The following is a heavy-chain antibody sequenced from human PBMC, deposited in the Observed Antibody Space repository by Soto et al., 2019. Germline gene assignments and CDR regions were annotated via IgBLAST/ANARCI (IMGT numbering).Heavy chain of an antibody. CDR1: GYTFTSYG. V-gene: IGHV1-18*04. CDR3: ARGDRYDSSGYTADY. CDR2: ISAYNGNT. D-gene: IGHD3-22*01. Sequence: ASVKVSCKASGYTFTSYGISWVRQAPGQGLEWMGWISAYNGNTNYAQKLQGRVTMTTDTSTSTAYMELRSLRSDDTAVYYCARGDRYDSSGYTADYWGQGTLVTASS. J-gene: IGHJ4*02.